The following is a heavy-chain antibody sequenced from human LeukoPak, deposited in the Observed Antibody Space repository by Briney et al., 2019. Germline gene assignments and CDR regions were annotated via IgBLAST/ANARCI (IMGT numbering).Heavy chain of an antibody. Sequence: ESGPTLVKPTQTLTLTCTFSGFSLSTSGVGVGWIRQPPGKALEWLALIYWNDDKRYSPSLKSRLTITKDTSKNQVVLTMTNMDPVDTATYYCAHMPVLYSSSNQYYYYGMDVWGQGTTVTVSS. CDR3: AHMPVLYSSSNQYYYYGMDV. D-gene: IGHD6-6*01. CDR2: IYWNDDK. CDR1: GFSLSTSGVG. V-gene: IGHV2-5*01. J-gene: IGHJ6*02.